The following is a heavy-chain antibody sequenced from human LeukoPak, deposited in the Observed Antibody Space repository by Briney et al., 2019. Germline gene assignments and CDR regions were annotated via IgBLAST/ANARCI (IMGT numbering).Heavy chain of an antibody. D-gene: IGHD6-13*01. CDR1: GFTFTTYA. Sequence: PGGSLRLSCAASGFTFTTYAMNWVRQAPGKGLEWVSTISASGDSTYYPDSVKGRFTISRDNSKNTLYLQMNSLRAEDTAVYYCARGSSTWYLRVLFDYWGQGTLVTVSS. CDR2: ISASGDST. CDR3: ARGSSTWYLRVLFDY. J-gene: IGHJ4*02. V-gene: IGHV3-23*01.